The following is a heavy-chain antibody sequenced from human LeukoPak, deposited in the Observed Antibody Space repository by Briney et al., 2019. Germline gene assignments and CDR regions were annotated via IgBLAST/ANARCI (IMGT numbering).Heavy chain of an antibody. CDR1: GFTFSSYA. Sequence: PGGSLRLSCAASGFTFSSYAMHWVRQAPGKGLEWVAVISYDGSNKYYADSVKGRFTISRDNSKNTLYLQMNSLRAEDTAVYYCARDLLRYDFWSGRDFQNYYYGMDVWGQGTTVTVSS. V-gene: IGHV3-30-3*01. J-gene: IGHJ6*02. CDR3: ARDLLRYDFWSGRDFQNYYYGMDV. CDR2: ISYDGSNK. D-gene: IGHD3-3*01.